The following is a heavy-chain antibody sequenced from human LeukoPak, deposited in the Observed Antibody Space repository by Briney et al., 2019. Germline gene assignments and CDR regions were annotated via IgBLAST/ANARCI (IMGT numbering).Heavy chain of an antibody. CDR2: VSFDGNYK. Sequence: GGSLRLSCAASGFTFSTYGIHWVRQAPGKGLEWVAVVSFDGNYKYYADSVKGRFSISRDNSKNTLYLQMNSLRAEDTAVYYCARPYLEWSLKFYMDVWGKGTTVTVSS. CDR1: GFTFSTYG. V-gene: IGHV3-30*03. D-gene: IGHD3-3*02. CDR3: ARPYLEWSLKFYMDV. J-gene: IGHJ6*03.